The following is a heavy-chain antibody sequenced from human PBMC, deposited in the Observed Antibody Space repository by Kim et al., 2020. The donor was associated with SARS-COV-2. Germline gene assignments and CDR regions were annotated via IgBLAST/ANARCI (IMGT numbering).Heavy chain of an antibody. CDR2: ISGSGGST. V-gene: IGHV3-23*01. CDR3: AKDISYYYDSSGYHWFDP. D-gene: IGHD3-22*01. J-gene: IGHJ5*02. CDR1: GFTFSSYA. Sequence: GGSLRLSCAASGFTFSSYAMSWVRQAPGKGLEWVSAISGSGGSTYYADSVKGRFTISRDNSKNTLYLQMNRLRAEDTAVYYCAKDISYYYDSSGYHWFDPWGQGTLVTVSS.